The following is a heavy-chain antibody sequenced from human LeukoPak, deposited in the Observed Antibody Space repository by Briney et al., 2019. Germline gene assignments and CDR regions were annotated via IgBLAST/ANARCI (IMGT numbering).Heavy chain of an antibody. CDR2: IYTYNGDT. CDR3: AREGGDCSGGSCYSAHYHYYGMDV. V-gene: IGHV1-18*01. J-gene: IGHJ6*02. D-gene: IGHD2-15*01. Sequence: ASVKVSCKASGYTFTTYGISWVRQAPGQGLEWVGWIYTYNGDTNVAQKFQGRVTMTMDTSTSTACMELRSLRSDDTAVYFCAREGGDCSGGSCYSAHYHYYGMDVWGQGTTVTVSS. CDR1: GYTFTTYG.